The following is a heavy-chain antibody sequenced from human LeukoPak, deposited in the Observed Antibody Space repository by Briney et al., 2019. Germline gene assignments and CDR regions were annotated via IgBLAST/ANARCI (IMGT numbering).Heavy chain of an antibody. V-gene: IGHV3-53*01. CDR1: GFTVSSNY. J-gene: IGHJ4*02. CDR3: AREGGGPLEPFDY. Sequence: GGSLRLSCAASGFTVSSNYMSWVRQAPGKGLEWVSVIYSGGSTYYADSVKGRFTISRDNSKNTLYLQMNSLRAEDTAVYYCAREGGGPLEPFDYWGQGTLVTVSS. D-gene: IGHD1-1*01. CDR2: IYSGGST.